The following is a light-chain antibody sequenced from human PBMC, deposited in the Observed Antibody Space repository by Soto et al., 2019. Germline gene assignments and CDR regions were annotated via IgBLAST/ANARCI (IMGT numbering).Light chain of an antibody. V-gene: IGKV4-1*01. CDR1: QSVLYSSNSQNY. J-gene: IGKJ4*01. Sequence: DIVMTQSPDSLAVSLGERATINCKSSQSVLYSSNSQNYLAWYQQKAGHPPKLLIYWASTLDSGVPDRFSGSESGPDFALTISRLQAEDVAVYYCHQSYTTPLTFGGGTKVEI. CDR2: WAS. CDR3: HQSYTTPLT.